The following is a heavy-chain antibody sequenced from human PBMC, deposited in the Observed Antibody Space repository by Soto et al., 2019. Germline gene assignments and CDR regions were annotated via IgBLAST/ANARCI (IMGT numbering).Heavy chain of an antibody. J-gene: IGHJ6*02. CDR1: GFTFDDYA. CDR3: AKDIWGRGSFYYYYGMAV. CDR2: ISWNSGSI. Sequence: GGSLRLSCAASGFTFDDYAMHWVRQAPGKGLEWVSGISWNSGSIGYADSVKARFTISRDNAKNSLYLQMNSLRTEDTAFYYCAKDIWGRGSFYYYYGMAVWGQGPTVTVSS. V-gene: IGHV3-9*01. D-gene: IGHD1-26*01.